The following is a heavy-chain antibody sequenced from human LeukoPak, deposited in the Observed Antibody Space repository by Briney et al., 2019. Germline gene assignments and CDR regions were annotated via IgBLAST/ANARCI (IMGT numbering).Heavy chain of an antibody. CDR2: ISGSGGST. J-gene: IGHJ3*02. V-gene: IGHV3-23*01. CDR3: AKIPMEGYCSSTSCFGAFDI. Sequence: GGSLRLSCAASGFTFSSYAMSWVRQAPGKGLEWVSAISGSGGSTYYADSVKGRFTISRDNSKNTLYLQMNSLRAEDTAVYYCAKIPMEGYCSSTSCFGAFDIWGQGTMVTVSS. CDR1: GFTFSSYA. D-gene: IGHD2-2*01.